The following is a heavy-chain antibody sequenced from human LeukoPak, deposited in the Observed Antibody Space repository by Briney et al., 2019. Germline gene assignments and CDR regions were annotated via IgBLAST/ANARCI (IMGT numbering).Heavy chain of an antibody. CDR2: MNPNSGNT. CDR1: GYTFTSYD. Sequence: GASVKVSCKASGYTFTSYDINWVRQATGQGLEWMGWMNPNSGNTGYAQKFQGRVTITADKSTSTAYMDLSSLRSEDTAVYYCACLETYYYGSGNGYWGQGTPVTVSS. CDR3: ACLETYYYGSGNGY. D-gene: IGHD3-10*01. J-gene: IGHJ4*02. V-gene: IGHV1-8*01.